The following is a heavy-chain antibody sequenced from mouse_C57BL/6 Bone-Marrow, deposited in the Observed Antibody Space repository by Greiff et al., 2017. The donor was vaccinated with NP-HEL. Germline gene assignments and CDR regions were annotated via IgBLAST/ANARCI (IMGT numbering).Heavy chain of an antibody. CDR3: ARPYYSNPFAY. J-gene: IGHJ3*01. D-gene: IGHD2-5*01. Sequence: VQLQQSGAELVMPGASVKLSCKASGYTFTSYWMHWVKQRPGQGLEWIGEIDPSDSYTNYNQKFKGKSTLTVDKSSSTAYMQLSSLTSEDSAVYYCARPYYSNPFAYWGQGTLVTVSA. CDR2: IDPSDSYT. V-gene: IGHV1-69*01. CDR1: GYTFTSYW.